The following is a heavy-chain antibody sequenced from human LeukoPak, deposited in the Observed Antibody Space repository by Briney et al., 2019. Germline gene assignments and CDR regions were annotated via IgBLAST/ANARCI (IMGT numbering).Heavy chain of an antibody. V-gene: IGHV4-38-2*02. CDR3: VRGAGWYDAQYFQL. CDR1: GFSVSSVYY. D-gene: IGHD6-19*01. J-gene: IGHJ1*01. CDR2: ISGSGRT. Sequence: SETLSLTCTVSGFSVSSVYYWGWIRQPPGKGLEWIGSISGSGRTYDNPSLKSRVTISVDTSKNEFSLRLRSVTAADTAVYYCVRGAGWYDAQYFQLWGQGTLVTASS.